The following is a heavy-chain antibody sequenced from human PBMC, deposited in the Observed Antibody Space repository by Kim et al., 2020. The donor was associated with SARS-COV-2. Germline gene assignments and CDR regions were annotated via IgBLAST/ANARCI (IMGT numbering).Heavy chain of an antibody. CDR3: AREEITMVRGAKPFGMDV. Sequence: SVKVSCKDSGGTFSSYAISWVRQAPGQGLEWMGGIIPIFGTANYAQKFQGRVTITADKSTSTAYMELSSLRSEDTAVYYCAREEITMVRGAKPFGMDVWGQGTTVTVSS. CDR2: IIPIFGTA. V-gene: IGHV1-69*06. D-gene: IGHD3-10*01. CDR1: GGTFSSYA. J-gene: IGHJ6*02.